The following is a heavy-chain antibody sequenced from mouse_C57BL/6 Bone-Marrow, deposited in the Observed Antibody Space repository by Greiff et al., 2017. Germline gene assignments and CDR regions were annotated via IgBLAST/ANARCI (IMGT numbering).Heavy chain of an antibody. CDR1: GYTFTSYW. D-gene: IGHD3-2*02. CDR2: IDPSDSYT. Sequence: QVQLQQSGAELVMPGASVKLSCKASGYTFTSYWMHWVKQRPGQGLEWIGVIDPSDSYTNYNQKFKGKSTLTVDKSSSTAYMQLSSLTSEDSAVYYCARESRQLRPYYFDYWGQGTTLTVSS. CDR3: ARESRQLRPYYFDY. V-gene: IGHV1-69*01. J-gene: IGHJ2*01.